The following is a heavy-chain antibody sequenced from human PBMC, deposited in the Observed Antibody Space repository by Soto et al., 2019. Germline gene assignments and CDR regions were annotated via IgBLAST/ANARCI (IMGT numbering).Heavy chain of an antibody. V-gene: IGHV4-61*01. CDR1: GGSVSSGSYY. CDR2: IYYSGST. D-gene: IGHD6-13*01. Sequence: QVQLQESGPGLVKPSETLSLTCTVSGGSVSSGSYYWSWIRQPPGKGLEWIGYIYYSGSTNYNPSLKSRVTISVDTSKNQFSLKLSSVTAADTAVYYCAHSRVAAAGTVVFDIWGQGTMVTVSS. CDR3: AHSRVAAAGTVVFDI. J-gene: IGHJ3*02.